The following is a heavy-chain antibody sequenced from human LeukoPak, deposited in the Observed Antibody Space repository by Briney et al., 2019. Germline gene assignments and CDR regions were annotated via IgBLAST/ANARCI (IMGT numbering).Heavy chain of an antibody. J-gene: IGHJ4*02. Sequence: SETLSLTCTVSGDSSSSSSYYWGWIRQPPGKGLEWIGSIYYRGNTYYNPSLKSRITISVITSKKQFSLRLSSVTAADTAVYYCARHYVKGGNWNYFDSWGQGALVIVSS. V-gene: IGHV4-39*01. CDR2: IYYRGNT. D-gene: IGHD4-23*01. CDR1: GDSSSSSSYY. CDR3: ARHYVKGGNWNYFDS.